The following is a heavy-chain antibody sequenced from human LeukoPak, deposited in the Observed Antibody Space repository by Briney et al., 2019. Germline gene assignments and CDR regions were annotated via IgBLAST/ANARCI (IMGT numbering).Heavy chain of an antibody. CDR2: ISAYNGNT. Sequence: ASVKVSCKASGYTFTSYGITWVRQAPGQGLEWMGWISAYNGNTNYPQTLQGRVTMTTDTSTSTPYMDVRSLRSDDTAVYYSARDGDQPLDVKYLQDWGQGTLVTVS. J-gene: IGHJ1*01. V-gene: IGHV1-18*01. CDR3: ARDGDQPLDVKYLQD. CDR1: GYTFTSYG. D-gene: IGHD2-2*01.